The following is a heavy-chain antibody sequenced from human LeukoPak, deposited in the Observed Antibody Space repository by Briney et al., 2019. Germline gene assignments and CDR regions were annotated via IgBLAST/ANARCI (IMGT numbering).Heavy chain of an antibody. J-gene: IGHJ4*02. CDR1: GDPINSIDW. CDR2: IYHSGGT. D-gene: IGHD2/OR15-2a*01. CDR3: VGNGYYALDY. V-gene: IGHV4-4*02. Sequence: SETLSLTCAVSGDPINSIDWWSWVRQSPARGLEWIGEIYHSGGTNYNPSLKSRVTISVDKSKNHLSLKLASVTAADTAVYFCVGNGYYALDYWGQGALVTVAS.